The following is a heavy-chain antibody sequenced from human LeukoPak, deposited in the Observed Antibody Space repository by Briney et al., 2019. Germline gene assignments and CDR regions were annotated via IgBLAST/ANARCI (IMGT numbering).Heavy chain of an antibody. CDR2: IYSGGST. CDR3: ARHSSTGWSLQYDY. D-gene: IGHD6-19*01. CDR1: GFTFSSYA. Sequence: GGSLRLSCAASGFTFSSYAMSWVRQAPGKGLEWVSIIYSGGSTNYADSVKGRFTISRDNSKNTLYLQMNSLRAEDTAVYYCARHSSTGWSLQYDYWGQGTLVTVSS. J-gene: IGHJ4*02. V-gene: IGHV3-66*04.